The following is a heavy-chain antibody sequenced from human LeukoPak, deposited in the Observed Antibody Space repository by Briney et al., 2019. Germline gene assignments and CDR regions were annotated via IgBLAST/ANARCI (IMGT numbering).Heavy chain of an antibody. V-gene: IGHV4-39*01. CDR3: GRLRGAMTTVTSNFDS. Sequence: SETLSLTCTVSGGSIIGSTYYWGWIRQPPGKGLEWIASAFYSGDTYYKSSPKSRVTISVDTSKNQFSLKLGSVTAADTAVYYCGRLRGAMTTVTSNFDSWGQGTLVTVSS. D-gene: IGHD4-17*01. J-gene: IGHJ4*02. CDR1: GGSIIGSTYY. CDR2: AFYSGDT.